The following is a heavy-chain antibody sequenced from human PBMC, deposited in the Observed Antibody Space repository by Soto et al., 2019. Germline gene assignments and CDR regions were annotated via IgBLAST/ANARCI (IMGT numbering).Heavy chain of an antibody. J-gene: IGHJ4*02. Sequence: GGSLRLSCAGTGVTFSSYDMSWVRQAPGKGLEWVSTIRGSGGSTYYADSVKGRFTISRDNSKNTLYLQMNSLRAEDTAVYYCAKAKSSGWYFSDYWGQGTLVTVSS. CDR2: IRGSGGST. CDR1: GVTFSSYD. CDR3: AKAKSSGWYFSDY. V-gene: IGHV3-23*01. D-gene: IGHD6-19*01.